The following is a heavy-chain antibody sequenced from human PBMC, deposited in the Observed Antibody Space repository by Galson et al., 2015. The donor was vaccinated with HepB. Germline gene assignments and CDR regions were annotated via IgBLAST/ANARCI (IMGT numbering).Heavy chain of an antibody. CDR3: ASLYPPASFAEGLLRYFAYPKGAYGMDV. Sequence: SVKVSCKASGYTFTSYAMNWVRQAPGQGLEWMGWINTNTGNPTYAQGFTGRFVFSLDTSVSTAYLQISSLKAEDTAVYYCASLYPPASFAEGLLRYFAYPKGAYGMDVWGQGTTVTVSS. D-gene: IGHD3-9*01. CDR1: GYTFTSYA. V-gene: IGHV7-4-1*02. CDR2: INTNTGNP. J-gene: IGHJ6*02.